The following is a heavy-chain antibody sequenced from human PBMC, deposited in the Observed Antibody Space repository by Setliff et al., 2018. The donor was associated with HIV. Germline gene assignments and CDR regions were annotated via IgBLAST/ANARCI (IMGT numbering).Heavy chain of an antibody. CDR3: ATEGAGGSYQRASALDV. CDR1: GYTFINYY. V-gene: IGHV1-46*01. CDR2: LNPSGGSTT. D-gene: IGHD1-26*01. Sequence: ASVKVSCKASGYTFINYYIHWVRQVPGQGLEWMGILNPSGGSTTNYARKFQGRVTITTDESTGTAYMELSNLRSEDTAVYYCATEGAGGSYQRASALDVWGQGTMVTVSS. J-gene: IGHJ3*01.